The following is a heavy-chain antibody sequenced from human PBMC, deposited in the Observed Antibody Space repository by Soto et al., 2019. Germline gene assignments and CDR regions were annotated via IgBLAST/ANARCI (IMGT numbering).Heavy chain of an antibody. V-gene: IGHV4-31*03. D-gene: IGHD6-19*01. CDR2: IYYSGST. Sequence: QVQLQESGPGLVKPSQTLSLTCTVSGGSISSGGYYWSWIRQHPGKGLEWIGYIYYSGSTYYNPSPRNRVTISVDTSKNQFSLKLSSVTAADTAVYYCARGPGSGWYDYWGQGTLVTVSS. J-gene: IGHJ4*02. CDR3: ARGPGSGWYDY. CDR1: GGSISSGGYY.